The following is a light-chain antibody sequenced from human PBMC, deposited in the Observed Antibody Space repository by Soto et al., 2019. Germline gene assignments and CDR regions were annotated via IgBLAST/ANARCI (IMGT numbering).Light chain of an antibody. Sequence: QSVLTQPPSVSWAPGQRVTISCPGSSSNIGAGYDVHWYQKLPGTAPKLLISGNSNRPSGVPDRFSGSKSGTSASLAITGLQAEDEADYYCQSYDSSLRGWVFGGGTKLTVL. CDR3: QSYDSSLRGWV. CDR1: SSNIGAGYD. CDR2: GNS. J-gene: IGLJ3*02. V-gene: IGLV1-40*01.